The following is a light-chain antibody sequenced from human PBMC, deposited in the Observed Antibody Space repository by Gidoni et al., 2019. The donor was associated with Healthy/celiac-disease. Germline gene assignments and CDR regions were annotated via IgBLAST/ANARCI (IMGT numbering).Light chain of an antibody. CDR1: SLRSYY. V-gene: IGLV3-19*01. Sequence: SSELTQDTAVSVALGQTVRITCTGDSLRSYYASWYQQKPGQAPVLVIYGKNNRPSGIPDRFSGSSSGNTASLTITGAQAEDEADYYCNSRDSSGNHVVFGGGTKLTVL. J-gene: IGLJ2*01. CDR2: GKN. CDR3: NSRDSSGNHVV.